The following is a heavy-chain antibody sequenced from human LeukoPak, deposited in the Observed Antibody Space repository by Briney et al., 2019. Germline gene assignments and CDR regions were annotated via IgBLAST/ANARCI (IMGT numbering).Heavy chain of an antibody. CDR1: GFPFSSYW. V-gene: IGHV3-74*01. CDR3: VRDDDRPDNGLDY. Sequence: GGSLRLSCAASGFPFSSYWMHWVRQAPGKGLVWVSRINIDGSNTDYADSVKGRFTVSRDNAENTLYLQVNSLRAEDTAVYYCVRDDDRPDNGLDYWGQGALVTVSS. CDR2: INIDGSNT. D-gene: IGHD3-22*01. J-gene: IGHJ4*02.